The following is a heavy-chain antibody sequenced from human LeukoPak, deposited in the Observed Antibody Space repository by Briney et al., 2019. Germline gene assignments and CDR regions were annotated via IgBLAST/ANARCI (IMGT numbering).Heavy chain of an antibody. CDR1: GYSFTSYW. CDR3: ARQYSSSSNAFDI. CDR2: IYPGDSDT. J-gene: IGHJ3*02. D-gene: IGHD6-6*01. Sequence: GESLKISCKGSGYSFTSYWIGWVRQVPGKGLEWMGIIYPGDSDTRYSPSFQGQVTISADKSISTAYLQWSSLKASDTAMYYCARQYSSSSNAFDIWGQGTMVTVSS. V-gene: IGHV5-51*01.